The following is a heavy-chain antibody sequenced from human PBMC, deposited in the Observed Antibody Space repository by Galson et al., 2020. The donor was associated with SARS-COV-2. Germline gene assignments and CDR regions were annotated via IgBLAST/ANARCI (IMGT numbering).Heavy chain of an antibody. CDR3: ARVTQLIGGEVVSNWFDP. CDR1: GFSLTTTGQC. V-gene: IGHV2-70*11. D-gene: IGHD3-16*01. CDR2: IDWDDDK. J-gene: IGHJ5*02. Sequence: SGPTLVKHTQTLTLTCTFSGFSLTTTGQCVSWIRQPPGKALEWLARIDWDDDKYYSTSLKTRLTISKDTSKNQVVLTMTNMDPVDTATYYCARVTQLIGGEVVSNWFDPWGQGTLVTVSS.